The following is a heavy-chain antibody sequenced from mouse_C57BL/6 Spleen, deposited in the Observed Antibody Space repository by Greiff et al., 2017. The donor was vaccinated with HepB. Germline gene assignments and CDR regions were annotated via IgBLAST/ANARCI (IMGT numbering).Heavy chain of an antibody. CDR2: IDPNSGGT. J-gene: IGHJ4*01. V-gene: IGHV1-72*01. CDR1: GYTFTSYW. D-gene: IGHD2-1*01. Sequence: VQLQQPGAELVKPGASVKLSCKASGYTFTSYWMHWVKQRPGRGLEWIGRIDPNSGGTKYNEKFKSKATLTVDKPSSTAYMQLSSLTSEDSAVSYCARFGNYEGYYAMGDWGQGTSVTVSS. CDR3: ARFGNYEGYYAMGD.